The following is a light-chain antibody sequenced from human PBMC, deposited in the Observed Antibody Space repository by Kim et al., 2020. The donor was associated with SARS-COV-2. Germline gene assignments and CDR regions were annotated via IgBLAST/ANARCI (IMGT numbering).Light chain of an antibody. CDR2: GAS. Sequence: SPGERAPLSCRASRSVSSDLAWYQQKPGQAPRLLIYGASTRATGIPARFSGSGSGTEFTLTISSLQSEDFAVYYCQQYNNWPPWTFGQGTKVDIK. V-gene: IGKV3-15*01. CDR3: QQYNNWPPWT. J-gene: IGKJ1*01. CDR1: RSVSSD.